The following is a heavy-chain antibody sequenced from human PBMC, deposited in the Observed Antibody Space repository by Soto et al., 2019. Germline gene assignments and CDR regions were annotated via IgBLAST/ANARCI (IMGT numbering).Heavy chain of an antibody. Sequence: EVQLVQSGAEVKKPGESLMVSCKASGYDFNIYWIGWVRQLPGKGLEWMGVVYPDDSDTIYRPSFQGLVTISVDKSISTAYLQWSSLKASDTAMYYWARRVQSNSPGGGLDVWGQGTTVIVSS. CDR3: ARRVQSNSPGGGLDV. CDR2: VYPDDSDT. J-gene: IGHJ6*02. V-gene: IGHV5-51*03. D-gene: IGHD4-4*01. CDR1: GYDFNIYW.